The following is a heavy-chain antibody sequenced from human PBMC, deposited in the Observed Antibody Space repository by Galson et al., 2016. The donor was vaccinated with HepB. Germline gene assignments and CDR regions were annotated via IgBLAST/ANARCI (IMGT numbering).Heavy chain of an antibody. Sequence: SLRLSCAASGFTVSNNYMTWVRQAPGKELEWVSRVYSGGVTNYADSVKGRFTTSRDSSKNTLYLQMNSLSVEDTAVYHCATSPSVGIWGQGTLVTVSS. J-gene: IGHJ4*02. D-gene: IGHD5/OR15-5a*01. CDR1: GFTVSNNY. CDR3: ATSPSVGI. V-gene: IGHV3-53*01. CDR2: VYSGGVT.